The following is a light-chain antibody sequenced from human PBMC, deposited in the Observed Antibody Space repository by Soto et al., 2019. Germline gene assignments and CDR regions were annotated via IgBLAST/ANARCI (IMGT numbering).Light chain of an antibody. J-gene: IGKJ1*01. CDR2: QVS. Sequence: DVVMTQSPLSLSVTLGQPASISCRSSQGLVYSDGNTFLNWFHQRPGQSPRRLIYQVSNRETGVTDRFSGSGAGTDYPLTISRVEDEAVGIYYCVHRTHWPWTFGQGTKVEIK. CDR3: VHRTHWPWT. V-gene: IGKV2-30*01. CDR1: QGLVYSDGNTF.